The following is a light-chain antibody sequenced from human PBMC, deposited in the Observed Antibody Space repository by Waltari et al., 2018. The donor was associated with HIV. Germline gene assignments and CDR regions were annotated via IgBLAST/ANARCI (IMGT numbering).Light chain of an antibody. CDR1: SSNIGANI. CDR2: ATN. J-gene: IGLJ1*01. Sequence: QSVLTQPPSASGTPGQRVTISCSGGSSNIGANIVNWYQLLPGRAPRLLIHATNQRPSGVPDRFAGSKSGTSASLAISGLQSEDEGDYYCATWDNGLNGRHVFGTGTQVTV. V-gene: IGLV1-44*01. CDR3: ATWDNGLNGRHV.